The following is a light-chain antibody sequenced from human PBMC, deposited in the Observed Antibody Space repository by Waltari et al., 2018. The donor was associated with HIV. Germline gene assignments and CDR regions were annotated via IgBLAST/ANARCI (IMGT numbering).Light chain of an antibody. CDR1: RLKHYY. CDR2: RES. V-gene: IGLV3-19*01. J-gene: IGLJ1*01. Sequence: SSDLTQDPAVSVASGQSLNITCRGDRLKHYYVSWYQQKSGHGPLLFLYRESGRPSGIPERFSGSSSRNTASLTIRDIQAEDEADYFCFSRAGVFGGGTHVTV. CDR3: FSRAGV.